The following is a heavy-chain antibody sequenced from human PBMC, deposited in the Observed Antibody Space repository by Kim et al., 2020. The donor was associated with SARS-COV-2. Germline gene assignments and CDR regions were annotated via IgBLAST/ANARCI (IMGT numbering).Heavy chain of an antibody. Sequence: GGSLRLSCAASGFTVSSNYMSWVRQAPGKGLEWVSVIYSGGSTYYADSVKGRFTISRDNSKNTLYLQMNSLRAEDTAVYYCARAPVGYDSSGYYRNYLAFDIWGQGTMVTVSS. CDR2: IYSGGST. V-gene: IGHV3-53*01. J-gene: IGHJ3*02. D-gene: IGHD3-22*01. CDR1: GFTVSSNY. CDR3: ARAPVGYDSSGYYRNYLAFDI.